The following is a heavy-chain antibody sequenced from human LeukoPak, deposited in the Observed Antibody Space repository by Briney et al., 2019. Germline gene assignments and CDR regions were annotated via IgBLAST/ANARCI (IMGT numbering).Heavy chain of an antibody. Sequence: GGSLRLSCAASGFTFSNYWMTWVRQAPVKGLEWVANIKEDGSDKYYVDSVKGRFTISRDNAENSLYLQMNSLRAKDTAVYYCARLRYCSSSSCYGGSDYWGQGTLVTVSS. CDR3: ARLRYCSSSSCYGGSDY. V-gene: IGHV3-7*01. CDR2: IKEDGSDK. D-gene: IGHD2-2*01. J-gene: IGHJ4*02. CDR1: GFTFSNYW.